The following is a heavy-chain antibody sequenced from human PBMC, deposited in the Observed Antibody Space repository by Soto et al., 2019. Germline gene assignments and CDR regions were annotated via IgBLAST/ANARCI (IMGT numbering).Heavy chain of an antibody. Sequence: GGSLRLSCAASGFTFSSYGMHWVRQAPCKGLEWVAVISYDGSKKYYADSVKGRFTISRDNSKSTLYLQMNSLRAEDTAVYYCPKPPRVYNNSALDYWGQGTLVTVSS. CDR1: GFTFSSYG. CDR2: ISYDGSKK. D-gene: IGHD6-6*01. V-gene: IGHV3-30*18. CDR3: PKPPRVYNNSALDY. J-gene: IGHJ4*02.